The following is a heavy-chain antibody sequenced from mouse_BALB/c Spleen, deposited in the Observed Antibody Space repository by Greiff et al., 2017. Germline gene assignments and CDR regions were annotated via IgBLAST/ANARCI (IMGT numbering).Heavy chain of an antibody. D-gene: IGHD2-14*01. J-gene: IGHJ3*01. CDR2: INPSNGRT. CDR1: GYTFTSYW. Sequence: QVQLQQPGAELVKPGASVKLSCKASGYTFTSYWMHWVKQRPGQGLEWIGEINPSNGRTNYNEKFKSKATLTVDKFSSTAYMQLSSLTSEDSAVYYCARYGRYGAWFAYWGQGTLVTVSA. V-gene: IGHV1S81*02. CDR3: ARYGRYGAWFAY.